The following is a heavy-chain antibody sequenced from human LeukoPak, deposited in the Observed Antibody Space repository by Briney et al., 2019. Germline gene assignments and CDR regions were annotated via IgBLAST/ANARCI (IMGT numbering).Heavy chain of an antibody. Sequence: ASVKVSCKASGYTSTSYGISWVRQAPGQGLEWMGWISAYNGNTNYAQKLQGRVTMTTDTSTSTAYMELRSLRSDDTAVYYCARPIAVAGTLYFDYWGQGTLVTVSS. CDR2: ISAYNGNT. D-gene: IGHD6-19*01. CDR1: GYTSTSYG. CDR3: ARPIAVAGTLYFDY. V-gene: IGHV1-18*04. J-gene: IGHJ4*02.